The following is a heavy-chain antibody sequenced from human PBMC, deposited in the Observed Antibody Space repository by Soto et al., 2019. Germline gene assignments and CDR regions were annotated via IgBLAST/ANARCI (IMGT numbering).Heavy chain of an antibody. D-gene: IGHD4-17*01. Sequence: QVQLQESGPGLVKPSQTLSLTCTVSGGSISSGGYYWSWIRQHPGKGLEWIGYIYYSGSTYYNPSLKSRVNISVDTSKNQFSLKLSSVTAADTAVYYCARDYGDYVHAFDIWGQGTMVTVSS. CDR2: IYYSGST. CDR3: ARDYGDYVHAFDI. J-gene: IGHJ3*02. V-gene: IGHV4-31*03. CDR1: GGSISSGGYY.